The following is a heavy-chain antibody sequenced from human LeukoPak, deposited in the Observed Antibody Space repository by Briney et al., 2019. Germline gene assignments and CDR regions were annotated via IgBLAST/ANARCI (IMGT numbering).Heavy chain of an antibody. CDR3: ARSKQQLVIRWFDP. V-gene: IGHV4-39*07. Sequence: SETLSLTCTVSGGSISTSNYYWGWIRQPPGKGLEWIGNIFYSGSAYYNPSLKSRVTISVDTSKNQFSLKLSSVTAADTAVYYCARSKQQLVIRWFDPWGQGTLVTVSS. D-gene: IGHD6-13*01. CDR2: IFYSGSA. CDR1: GGSISTSNYY. J-gene: IGHJ5*02.